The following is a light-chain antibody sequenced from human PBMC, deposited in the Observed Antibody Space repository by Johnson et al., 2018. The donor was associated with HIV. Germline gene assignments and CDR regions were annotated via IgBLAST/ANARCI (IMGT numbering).Light chain of an antibody. J-gene: IGLJ1*01. Sequence: QSVLTQSPSVSAAPVQKVTISCSGSSSNIGNNYVSWYQQLPGTAPKLLIYDNNKRPSGIPDRFSGSKSGTSATLGITGLQTGDEAYYYCGTWDSSLGGVFGTGTRATVL. CDR3: GTWDSSLGGV. CDR1: SSNIGNNY. V-gene: IGLV1-51*01. CDR2: DNN.